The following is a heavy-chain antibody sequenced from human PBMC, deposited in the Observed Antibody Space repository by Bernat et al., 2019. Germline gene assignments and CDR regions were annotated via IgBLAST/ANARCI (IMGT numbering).Heavy chain of an antibody. CDR2: RKSKTDGGTT. CDR1: GFIFSNAW. V-gene: IGHV3-15*01. D-gene: IGHD1-14*01. Sequence: EVQLVESGGGLVKPGGSLRLSCAASGFIFSNAWISWVRQAPGKGLEWVGRRKSKTDGGTTDYAATVKGRFTISRDDSKNTLYLQMNSLKTEDTAVYYCTTVTFQGNYWDYWGQGALVTVSS. CDR3: TTVTFQGNYWDY. J-gene: IGHJ4*02.